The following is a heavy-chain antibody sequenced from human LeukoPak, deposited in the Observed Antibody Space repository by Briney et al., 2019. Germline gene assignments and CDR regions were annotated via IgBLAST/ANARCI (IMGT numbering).Heavy chain of an antibody. D-gene: IGHD2-15*01. CDR3: AKGGCRGTCNPLAY. CDR1: GFTFSGSG. V-gene: IGHV3-23*01. Sequence: PGGSLRLSCAASGFTFSGSGMSWVRQAPGKGLEWISSSGDSDGSTYYADSLKGRFTISRDNSMNTLYLQMNNLRAEDTAVYYCAKGGCRGTCNPLAYWGQGALVTVSP. CDR2: SGDSDGST. J-gene: IGHJ4*02.